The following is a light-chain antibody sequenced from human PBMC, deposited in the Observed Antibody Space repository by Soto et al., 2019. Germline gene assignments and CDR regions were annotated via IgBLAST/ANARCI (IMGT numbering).Light chain of an antibody. CDR2: GAS. J-gene: IGKJ2*01. V-gene: IGKV3-20*01. Sequence: EIVLTRSPGTLSLALGDGATISCRASQSVSNSDLASYQQKPGEAPRLLIYGASTRATSIPDRFSGSGSGTDFALLISRLEPEDFALFYCQQYHRSPHTFGQGTK. CDR3: QQYHRSPHT. CDR1: QSVSNSD.